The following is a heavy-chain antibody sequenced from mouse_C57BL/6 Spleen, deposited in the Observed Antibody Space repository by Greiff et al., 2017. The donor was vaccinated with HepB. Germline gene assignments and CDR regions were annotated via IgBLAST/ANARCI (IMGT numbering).Heavy chain of an antibody. Sequence: VQLQQSGAELARPGASVKLSCKASGYTFTSYGISWVKQRTEQGLEWIGEIYPRSGNTYYNEKFKGKATLTADKSSSTAYMELRSLTSEDSAVYFCARGDDWGFAYWGQGTLVTVSA. V-gene: IGHV1-81*01. CDR2: IYPRSGNT. D-gene: IGHD2-4*01. CDR1: GYTFTSYG. J-gene: IGHJ3*01. CDR3: ARGDDWGFAY.